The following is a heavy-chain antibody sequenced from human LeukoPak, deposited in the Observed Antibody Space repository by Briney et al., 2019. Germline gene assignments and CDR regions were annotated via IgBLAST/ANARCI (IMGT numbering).Heavy chain of an antibody. J-gene: IGHJ6*02. CDR3: ARLRLVGRTSPLKYYYYYGMDV. CDR1: GYTFTSYG. Sequence: GASVKVSCKASGYTFTSYGISWVRQAPGQGLEWMGWISAYNGNTNYAQKLQGRVTMTTDTSTSTAYMELRSLRSDDTAVYYCARLRLVGRTSPLKYYYYYGMDVWGQGTTVTVSS. V-gene: IGHV1-18*01. CDR2: ISAYNGNT. D-gene: IGHD1-14*01.